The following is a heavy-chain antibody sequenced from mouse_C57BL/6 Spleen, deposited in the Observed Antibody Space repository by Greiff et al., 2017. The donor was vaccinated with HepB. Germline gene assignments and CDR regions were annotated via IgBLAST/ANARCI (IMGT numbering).Heavy chain of an antibody. D-gene: IGHD2-5*01. J-gene: IGHJ3*01. CDR1: GYTFTSYW. V-gene: IGHV1-50*01. Sequence: QVQLQQPGAELVKPGASVKLSCKASGYTFTSYWMQWVKQRPGQGLEWIGGIDPSDSYTNYNQKFKGKATLTVDTSSSTAYMQLSSLTSEDTAVYYCASSNAWFDYWGQGTLVTVSA. CDR2: IDPSDSYT. CDR3: ASSNAWFDY.